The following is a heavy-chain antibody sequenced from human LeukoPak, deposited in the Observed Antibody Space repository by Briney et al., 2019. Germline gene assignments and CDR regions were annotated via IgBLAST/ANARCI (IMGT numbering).Heavy chain of an antibody. J-gene: IGHJ4*02. CDR2: IYYSGST. V-gene: IGHV4-34*09. D-gene: IGHD3-3*02. Sequence: SETLSLTCAVYGGSFSGHYWNWIRQPPGKGLEWIGYIYYSGSTYYNPSLKSRVTISVDTSKNQFSLKLSSVTAADTAVYYCARGDILWGQGTLVTVSS. CDR3: ARGDIL. CDR1: GGSFSGHY.